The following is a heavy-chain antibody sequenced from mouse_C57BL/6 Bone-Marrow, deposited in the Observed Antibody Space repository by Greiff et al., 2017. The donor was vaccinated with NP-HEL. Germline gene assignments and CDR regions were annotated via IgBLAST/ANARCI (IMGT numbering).Heavy chain of an antibody. CDR1: GFTFSDYY. Sequence: EVMLVESEGGLVQPGSSMKLSCTASGFTFSDYYMAWVRQVPEKGLEWVANINYDGSSTYYLASLKSRFILPRANAKNILFLQMSSLKSEDTATYYFARDGNYGSSYWYFDVWGTGTTVTVSS. V-gene: IGHV5-16*01. CDR3: ARDGNYGSSYWYFDV. D-gene: IGHD1-1*01. J-gene: IGHJ1*03. CDR2: INYDGSST.